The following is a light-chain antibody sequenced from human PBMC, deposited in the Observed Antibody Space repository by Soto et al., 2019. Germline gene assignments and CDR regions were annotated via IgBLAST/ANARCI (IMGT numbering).Light chain of an antibody. J-gene: IGLJ2*01. CDR3: CSYAGSDVV. V-gene: IGLV2-11*01. Sequence: QSALTQPSSVSGSPGQSVTISCTASSSDVAGYNYVSWYQHHPDKAPKLMLYDVSQRPSGVPDRFSGSKSGNTASLTISGLQAEDEADYSCCSYAGSDVVFGGGTKLTVL. CDR1: SSDVAGYNY. CDR2: DVS.